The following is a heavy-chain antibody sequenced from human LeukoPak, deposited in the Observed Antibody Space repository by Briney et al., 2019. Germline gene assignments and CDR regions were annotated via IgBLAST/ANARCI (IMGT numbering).Heavy chain of an antibody. CDR1: GFTFSSYK. D-gene: IGHD1-14*01. Sequence: PGGSLRLSCAASGFTFSSYKMNWVRQAPGKGLEWVSYISSSGSTIYYADSVKGRFTISRDNAKNSLYLQMNSLRAEDTAVYYCAAAPLPHSYFDYWGQGTLVTVSS. J-gene: IGHJ4*02. V-gene: IGHV3-48*03. CDR3: AAAPLPHSYFDY. CDR2: ISSSGSTI.